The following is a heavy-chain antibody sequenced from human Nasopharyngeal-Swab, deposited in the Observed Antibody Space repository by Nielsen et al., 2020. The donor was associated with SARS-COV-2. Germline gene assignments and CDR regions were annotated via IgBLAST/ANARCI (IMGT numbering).Heavy chain of an antibody. J-gene: IGHJ6*02. CDR3: AKQPAADYGMDV. CDR2: ISWNSGSI. Sequence: GGSLRLSCAASGLTFDDYAMHWVRQAPGKGLEWVSGISWNSGSIGYADSVKGRFTISRDNAKNSLYLQMNSLRAEDTALYYCAKQPAADYGMDVWGQGTTVTVSS. D-gene: IGHD2-2*01. CDR1: GLTFDDYA. V-gene: IGHV3-9*01.